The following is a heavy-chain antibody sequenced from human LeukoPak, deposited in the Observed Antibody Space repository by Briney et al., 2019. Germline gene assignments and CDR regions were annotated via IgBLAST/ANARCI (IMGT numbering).Heavy chain of an antibody. D-gene: IGHD1-26*01. CDR1: GGSISSGSYY. V-gene: IGHV3-48*03. J-gene: IGHJ6*03. Sequence: LSLTCTVSGGSISSGSYYWSWVRQAPGKGLEWVSYISSSGSTIYYADSVKGRFTISRDNVKNSLYLQMNSLRAEDTAVYYCARDAPGATPYYYYMDVWRKGTTVTVSS. CDR2: ISSSGSTI. CDR3: ARDAPGATPYYYYMDV.